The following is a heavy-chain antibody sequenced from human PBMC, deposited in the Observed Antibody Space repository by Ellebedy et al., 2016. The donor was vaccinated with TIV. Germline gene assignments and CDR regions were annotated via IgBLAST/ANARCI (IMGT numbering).Heavy chain of an antibody. D-gene: IGHD2-21*02. CDR3: ARDHCAGDCYPPDY. J-gene: IGHJ4*02. CDR1: GYTFNTYA. V-gene: IGHV1-18*01. Sequence: AASVKVSCKPSGYTFNTYAITWIRQAPGQGLEWMGRISTYTGDTDYAQKFQGRVTMTTDTSTSTAYMELRSLRSDDTALYYCARDHCAGDCYPPDYWGQGSLVTVSS. CDR2: ISTYTGDT.